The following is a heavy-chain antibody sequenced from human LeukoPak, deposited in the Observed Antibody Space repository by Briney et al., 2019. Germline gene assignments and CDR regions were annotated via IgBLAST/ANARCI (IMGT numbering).Heavy chain of an antibody. CDR1: GGSISSSNW. Sequence: PSETLSLTCAVSGGSISSSNWWSWVRQPPGKGLEWIGEIYHSGSTNYNPSLKSRVTISVDKSKNQFSLKLSSVTAADTAVYYCARSVVAATPYFDYWGQGTLVTVSS. D-gene: IGHD2-15*01. J-gene: IGHJ4*02. CDR3: ARSVVAATPYFDY. CDR2: IYHSGST. V-gene: IGHV4-4*02.